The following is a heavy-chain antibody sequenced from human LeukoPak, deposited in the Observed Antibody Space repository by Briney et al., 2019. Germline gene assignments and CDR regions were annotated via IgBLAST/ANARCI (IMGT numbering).Heavy chain of an antibody. J-gene: IGHJ4*02. CDR2: IYYSGST. V-gene: IGHV4-59*01. Sequence: SETLSLTCTVSGGSISSYYWSWIRQPPGKGLEWIGYIYYSGSTNYNPSLKSRVTISVDTSKNQFSLKLSSVTAADTAVYHCARDRRDGYNRYDYWGQGTLVTVSS. CDR1: GGSISSYY. CDR3: ARDRRDGYNRYDY. D-gene: IGHD5-24*01.